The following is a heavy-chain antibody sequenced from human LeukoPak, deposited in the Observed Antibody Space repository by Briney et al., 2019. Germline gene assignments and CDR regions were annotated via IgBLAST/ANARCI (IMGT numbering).Heavy chain of an antibody. CDR1: GFTFSSYS. CDR2: ISSSSSYI. V-gene: IGHV3-21*01. Sequence: GGSLRLSCAASGFTFSSYSMNWVRQAPGKGLEWFSSISSSSSYIYYADSVKGRFTISRDNAKNSLYLQMNSLRAEDTAVYYCARAEDMITFGGVIVPDAFDIWGQGTMVTVSS. J-gene: IGHJ3*02. CDR3: ARAEDMITFGGVIVPDAFDI. D-gene: IGHD3-16*02.